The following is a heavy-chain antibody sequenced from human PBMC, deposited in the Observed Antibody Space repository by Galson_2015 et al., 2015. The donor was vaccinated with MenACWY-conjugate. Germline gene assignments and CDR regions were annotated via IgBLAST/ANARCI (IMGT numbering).Heavy chain of an antibody. CDR1: GGSIIISRYH. V-gene: IGHV4-39*07. CDR3: ARYDTSGDGGGWFDP. CDR2: MSYSGST. J-gene: IGHJ5*02. D-gene: IGHD3-22*01. Sequence: ETLSLTCTVSGGSIIISRYHWVWIRQPPGKGLEWIGGMSYSGSTYYNPSLKTRVIISVDTSKNQFSLSLTSVTAADTAMYYCARYDTSGDGGGWFDPWGQGTLVTVSS.